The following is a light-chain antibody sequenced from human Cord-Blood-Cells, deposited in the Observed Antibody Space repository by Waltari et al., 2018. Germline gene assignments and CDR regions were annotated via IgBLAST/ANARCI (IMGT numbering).Light chain of an antibody. CDR3: QQSYSTPRFT. Sequence: IQLTQSPSSLSASEGYRVTTTCRASQSISSYLNWYQQKPGKAPKLLIYAASSLQSGVPSRFSGSGSGTDFTLTISSLQPEDFATYYCQQSYSTPRFTFGPGTKVDIK. CDR1: QSISSY. CDR2: AAS. J-gene: IGKJ3*01. V-gene: IGKV1-39*01.